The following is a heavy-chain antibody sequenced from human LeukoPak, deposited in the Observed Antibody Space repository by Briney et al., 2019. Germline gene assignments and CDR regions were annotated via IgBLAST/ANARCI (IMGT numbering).Heavy chain of an antibody. CDR1: GFTFSSYS. J-gene: IGHJ4*02. D-gene: IGHD3-3*01. Sequence: TGGSLRLSCAASGFTFSSYSMNWVRQAPGKGLEWVSSISSSSSYIYYADSVKARFTISRDNAKNSLYLQMNSLRAEDTAVYYCASESDYDFWSGYNGYWGQGTLVTVSS. CDR3: ASESDYDFWSGYNGY. V-gene: IGHV3-21*01. CDR2: ISSSSSYI.